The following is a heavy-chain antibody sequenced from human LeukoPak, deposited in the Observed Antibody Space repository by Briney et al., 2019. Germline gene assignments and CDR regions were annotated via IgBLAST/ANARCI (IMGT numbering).Heavy chain of an antibody. V-gene: IGHV3-74*01. CDR3: AKESKYYP. CDR2: IKSDGSET. J-gene: IGHJ5*02. Sequence: GGSLRLSCAASGFTFSSYWMHWVRQAPGKGLMWVSRIKSDGSETSYADSVKGRFTISRDNSKNSLYLQMNSLRAEDTAVYYCAKESKYYPWGQGTLVTVSS. D-gene: IGHD3-10*01. CDR1: GFTFSSYW.